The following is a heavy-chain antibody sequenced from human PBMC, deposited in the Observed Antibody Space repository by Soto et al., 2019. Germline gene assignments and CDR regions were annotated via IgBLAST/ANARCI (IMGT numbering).Heavy chain of an antibody. D-gene: IGHD3-22*01. CDR2: IYYSGST. CDR3: ARVLRDYYDSSGYPLFWFDP. CDR1: GGSISSYY. J-gene: IGHJ5*02. Sequence: QVQLQESGPGLVKPSETLSLTCTVSGGSISSYYWSWIRQPPGKGLEWIGYIYYSGSTNYNPSLKSRVTISVDTSKNQFSLKLSSVTAADTAVYYCARVLRDYYDSSGYPLFWFDPWGQGTLVTVSS. V-gene: IGHV4-59*01.